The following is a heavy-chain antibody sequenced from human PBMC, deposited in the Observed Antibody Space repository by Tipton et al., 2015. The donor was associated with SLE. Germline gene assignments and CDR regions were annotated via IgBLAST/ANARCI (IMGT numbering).Heavy chain of an antibody. CDR1: GFNFDQSA. J-gene: IGHJ4*02. CDR3: VKDVDYGGRGHFDH. V-gene: IGHV3-9*01. D-gene: IGHD4/OR15-4a*01. CDR2: ITWNSNRI. Sequence: SLRLSCAASGFNFDQSAMHWVRQAPGKGLEWVSGITWNSNRIVQADSVKGRFTISRDNAKNSLYLQMNNLRTEDWAVYYCVKDVDYGGRGHFDHWGQGTLVTVS.